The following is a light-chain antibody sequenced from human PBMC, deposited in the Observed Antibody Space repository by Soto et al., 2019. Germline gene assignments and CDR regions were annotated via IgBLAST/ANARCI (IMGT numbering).Light chain of an antibody. CDR1: SSDVGGYNY. Sequence: QSVLTQPASVSGSPGQSITISCTGTSSDVGGYNYVSWYQQHPGKAPKLMIYDVSNRPSGVSNRFSGSKSGNTASLTISGLQAEDEAVYYCSSYTSSGTLYVFGTGTKVTVL. CDR2: DVS. V-gene: IGLV2-14*01. J-gene: IGLJ1*01. CDR3: SSYTSSGTLYV.